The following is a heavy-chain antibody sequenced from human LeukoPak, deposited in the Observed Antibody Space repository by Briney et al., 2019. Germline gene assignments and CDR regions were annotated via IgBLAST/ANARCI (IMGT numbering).Heavy chain of an antibody. J-gene: IGHJ5*02. Sequence: ASVTVSCKASGYTFTSYGISWVRQAPGQGLEWMGWISAYNGNTNYAQKLQGRVTITTDTSTSTAYMELRSLRSDDTAVYYCAYWNYNWFDPWGQGTLVTVSS. CDR1: GYTFTSYG. CDR3: AYWNYNWFDP. D-gene: IGHD1-7*01. CDR2: ISAYNGNT. V-gene: IGHV1-18*01.